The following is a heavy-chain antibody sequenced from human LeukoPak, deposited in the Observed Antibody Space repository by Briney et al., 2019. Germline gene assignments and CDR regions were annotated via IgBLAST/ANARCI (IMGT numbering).Heavy chain of an antibody. CDR2: IYYSGST. Sequence: KSSETLSLTCTVSGGSISSGGYYWSWIRQHPGKGLEWIGYIYYSGSTYYNPSLKSRVTISVDTSKNQFSLKLSSVTAADTAVYYCARVDWGSATYYYYGMDVWGQGTTVTVSS. D-gene: IGHD3-10*01. CDR1: GGSISSGGYY. V-gene: IGHV4-30-4*08. CDR3: ARVDWGSATYYYYGMDV. J-gene: IGHJ6*02.